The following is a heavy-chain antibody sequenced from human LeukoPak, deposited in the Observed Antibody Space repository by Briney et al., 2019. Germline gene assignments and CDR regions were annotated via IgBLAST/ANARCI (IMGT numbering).Heavy chain of an antibody. D-gene: IGHD4-23*01. V-gene: IGHV1-8*01. CDR3: ARGPEYGGAIDY. Sequence: ASVKVSCKASGYTFTSYDINWVRQATGQGLEWMGWMNPNSGNTGYAQKFQGRVTMTRNTSISTTYMDLTRLTSDDTAVYYCARGPEYGGAIDYWGQGTLVTVSS. J-gene: IGHJ4*02. CDR1: GYTFTSYD. CDR2: MNPNSGNT.